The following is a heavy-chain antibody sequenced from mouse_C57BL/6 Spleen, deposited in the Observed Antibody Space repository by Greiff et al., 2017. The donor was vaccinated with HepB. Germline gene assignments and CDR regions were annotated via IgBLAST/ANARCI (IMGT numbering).Heavy chain of an antibody. Sequence: EVKLVESEGGLVQPGSSMKLSCTASGFTFSDYYMAWVRQVPEKGLEWVANINYDGSSTYYLDSLKSRFIISRDNAKNILYLQMSSLKSEDTATYYCARDLGGGGYFDVWGTGTTVTVSS. CDR3: ARDLGGGGYFDV. CDR1: GFTFSDYY. J-gene: IGHJ1*03. V-gene: IGHV5-16*01. CDR2: INYDGSST. D-gene: IGHD1-1*02.